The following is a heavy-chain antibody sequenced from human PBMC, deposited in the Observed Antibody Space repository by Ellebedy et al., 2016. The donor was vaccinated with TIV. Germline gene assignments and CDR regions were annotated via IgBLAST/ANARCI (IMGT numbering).Heavy chain of an antibody. V-gene: IGHV4-38-2*02. Sequence: GSLRLSXSVTQYAIRGGYYWGWIRQTPGKGLEWIGSLFHSGSTYYNPSLRSRVTMSVDTSRNQLSLKLRSVTAADTAIYYCARMTSRGFSTPAYWGQGTLVTVSS. CDR2: LFHSGST. D-gene: IGHD6-19*01. CDR1: QYAIRGGYY. J-gene: IGHJ4*02. CDR3: ARMTSRGFSTPAY.